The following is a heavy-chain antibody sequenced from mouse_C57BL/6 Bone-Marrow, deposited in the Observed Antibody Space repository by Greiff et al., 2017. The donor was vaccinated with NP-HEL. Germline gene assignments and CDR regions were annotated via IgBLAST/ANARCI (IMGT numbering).Heavy chain of an antibody. Sequence: QVQLQQPGAELVKPGASVKLSCKASGYTFTSYWMHWVKQRPGQGLEWIGMIHPNSGSTNYNEKFKSKATLTVDKSSSTAYMQLSSLTSEDSAVYYCARGGGYPYWYFDVWGTGTTVTVSS. CDR1: GYTFTSYW. V-gene: IGHV1-64*01. J-gene: IGHJ1*03. D-gene: IGHD2-2*01. CDR3: ARGGGYPYWYFDV. CDR2: IHPNSGST.